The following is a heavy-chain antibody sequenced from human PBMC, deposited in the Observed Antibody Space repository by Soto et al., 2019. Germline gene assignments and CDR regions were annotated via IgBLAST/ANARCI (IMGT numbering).Heavy chain of an antibody. CDR3: ARAPDGTVAFDV. CDR1: GGSVSSGAYY. V-gene: IGHV4-31*03. Sequence: SETLSLTCTVSGGSVSSGAYYWSWIRQHPGKGLEWIGYIYYRGGTYYNPSLRGRITISSDTSKNQFSLKLSSVTAADTAVYYCARAPDGTVAFDVWGQGTLVTVSS. D-gene: IGHD1-1*01. CDR2: IYYRGGT. J-gene: IGHJ4*02.